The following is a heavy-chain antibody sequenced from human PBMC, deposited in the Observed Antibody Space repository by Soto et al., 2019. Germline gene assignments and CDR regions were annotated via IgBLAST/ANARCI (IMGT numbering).Heavy chain of an antibody. D-gene: IGHD6-19*01. J-gene: IGHJ5*02. CDR2: IIPNLGIA. CDR3: ARGIAVAGTYWFDP. CDR1: GGTFSSYT. Sequence: QVQLVQSGAEVKKPGSSVKVSCKASGGTFSSYTISWVRQAPGQGLEWMGRIIPNLGIANYAQKFQGRVTITADKSTSTAYMELSSLRSEDTAVYYCARGIAVAGTYWFDPWGQGTLVTVSS. V-gene: IGHV1-69*02.